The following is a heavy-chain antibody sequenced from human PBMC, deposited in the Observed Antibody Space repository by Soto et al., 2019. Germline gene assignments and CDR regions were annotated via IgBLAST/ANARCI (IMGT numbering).Heavy chain of an antibody. J-gene: IGHJ4*02. CDR2: ISYDGSNK. CDR3: AKLPRLEPFAY. D-gene: IGHD1-1*01. V-gene: IGHV3-30*18. CDR1: GFTFSSYG. Sequence: PGGSLRLSCAASGFTFSSYGMHWVRQAPGKGLEWVAVISYDGSNKYYADSVKGRFTISRDNSKNTLYLQMNSLRAEDTAVYYCAKLPRLEPFAYWGQGTLVTVSS.